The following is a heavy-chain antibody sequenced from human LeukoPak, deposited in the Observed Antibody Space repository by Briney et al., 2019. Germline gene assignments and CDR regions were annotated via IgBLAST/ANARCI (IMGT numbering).Heavy chain of an antibody. Sequence: RPSETLSLTCAVYGGSVSGYYWSWIRQPPGKGREGIGEISHRGRTHYNPSLKGRVTMSVDTSKNQFALEVDSVTAADTAVYYCARIPLYFLEPFDYWGQGILVTVSS. CDR2: ISHRGRT. CDR3: ARIPLYFLEPFDY. CDR1: GGSVSGYY. J-gene: IGHJ4*02. D-gene: IGHD3-3*01. V-gene: IGHV4-34*01.